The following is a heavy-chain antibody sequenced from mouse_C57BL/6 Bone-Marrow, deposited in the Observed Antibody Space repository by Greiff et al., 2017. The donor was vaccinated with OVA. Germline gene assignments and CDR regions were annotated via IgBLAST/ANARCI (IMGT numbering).Heavy chain of an antibody. CDR2: ISSGSSTI. J-gene: IGHJ1*03. CDR3: ARTYYSYWYFDV. CDR1: GFTFSDYG. Sequence: EVMLVESGGGLVKPGGSLKLSCAASGFTFSDYGMHWVRQAPEKGLEWVAYISSGSSTIYYADTVKGRFTISRDNAKNTLFLQMTSLRSEDTARYYCARTYYSYWYFDVWGTGTTVTVSS. D-gene: IGHD1-1*01. V-gene: IGHV5-17*01.